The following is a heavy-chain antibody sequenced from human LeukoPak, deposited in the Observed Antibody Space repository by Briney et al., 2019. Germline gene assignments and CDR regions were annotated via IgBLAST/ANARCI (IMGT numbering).Heavy chain of an antibody. D-gene: IGHD4-23*01. CDR2: ICSSGSTI. V-gene: IGHV3-48*03. Sequence: GGSLRPPCAASGFTFSSYEMNWVRQAPGKGLEWVSYICSSGSTIYYADSVKGRFTISRDNAKNSLYLQMNSLRAEDTAVYYCASYPYGGNGFDYWGQGTLVTVSS. J-gene: IGHJ4*02. CDR3: ASYPYGGNGFDY. CDR1: GFTFSSYE.